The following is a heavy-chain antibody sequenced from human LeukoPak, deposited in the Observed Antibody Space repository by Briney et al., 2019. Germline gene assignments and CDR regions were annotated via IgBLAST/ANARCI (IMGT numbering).Heavy chain of an antibody. Sequence: GGSLRLSCAASGFTFSSYGMHWVRQAPGKGLEWVAVISYDGSNKYYADSAKGRFTISRDNSKNTLYLQMNSLRAEDTAVYYCAKPWDTAMVRSHFDYWGQGTLVTVSS. D-gene: IGHD5-18*01. CDR2: ISYDGSNK. CDR1: GFTFSSYG. J-gene: IGHJ4*02. V-gene: IGHV3-30*18. CDR3: AKPWDTAMVRSHFDY.